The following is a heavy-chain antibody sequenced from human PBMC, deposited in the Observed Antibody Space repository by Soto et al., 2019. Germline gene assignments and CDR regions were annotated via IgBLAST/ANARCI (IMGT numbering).Heavy chain of an antibody. Sequence: QVQLQESGPGLVKPSETLSLTCTVSGGSISAFYWNWIRQPAGKGLEWIGRIYMSGTTTYNPSLKGRVTMSVDTSKSQFSLKLSSVTAADTAVYYWARSPSTSSIGTFDFWGLGAMVTVSS. CDR1: GGSISAFY. D-gene: IGHD6-6*01. J-gene: IGHJ3*01. CDR2: IYMSGTT. CDR3: ARSPSTSSIGTFDF. V-gene: IGHV4-4*07.